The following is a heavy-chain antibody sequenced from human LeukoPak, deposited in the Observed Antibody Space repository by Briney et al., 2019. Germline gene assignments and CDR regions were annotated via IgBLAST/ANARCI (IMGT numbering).Heavy chain of an antibody. D-gene: IGHD6-13*01. CDR2: ISSSGSTI. CDR3: AGSIAAAGNDAFDI. Sequence: RGSLRLSCAASGFTFSSYEMNWVRQAPGQGLEWVSYISSSGSTIHYADSVKGRFTISRDNTKNSLYLQMNSLRAEDTAVYYCAGSIAAAGNDAFDIWGQGTMVTVSS. J-gene: IGHJ3*02. V-gene: IGHV3-48*03. CDR1: GFTFSSYE.